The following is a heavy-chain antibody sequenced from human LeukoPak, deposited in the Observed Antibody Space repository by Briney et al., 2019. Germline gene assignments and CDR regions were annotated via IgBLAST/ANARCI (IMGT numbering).Heavy chain of an antibody. CDR3: ARSFIVVVPAALTSRYYYYYGMDV. V-gene: IGHV1-2*02. Sequence: ASVKVSCKASGYTFTGYYMHWVRQAPGQGLEWMGWINPNSGGTNCAQKFQGRVTMTRDTSISTAYMELSRLRSDDTAVYYCARSFIVVVPAALTSRYYYYYGMDVWGQGTTVTVSS. CDR1: GYTFTGYY. CDR2: INPNSGGT. D-gene: IGHD2-2*01. J-gene: IGHJ6*02.